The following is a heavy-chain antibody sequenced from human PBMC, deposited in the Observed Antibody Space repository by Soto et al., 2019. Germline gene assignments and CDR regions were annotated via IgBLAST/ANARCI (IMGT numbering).Heavy chain of an antibody. D-gene: IGHD3-16*01. CDR1: KFTFKNYD. CDR2: ISHDGSRK. CDR3: AKLRPALMLSSLGGNYFVS. Sequence: GGSLRLSSADTKFTFKNYDMHWVRRTPGKVLEGVALISHDGSRKSCADFVKGRVTISSDNSNNTLSLHMSSLTPDDTAVYYFAKLRPALMLSSLGGNYFVSWSLGALVTITS. J-gene: IGHJ4*02. V-gene: IGHV3-30*18.